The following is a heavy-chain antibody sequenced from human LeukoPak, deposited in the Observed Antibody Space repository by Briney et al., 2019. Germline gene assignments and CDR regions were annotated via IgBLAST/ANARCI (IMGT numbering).Heavy chain of an antibody. J-gene: IGHJ6*02. D-gene: IGHD5-12*01. CDR3: AKDIRVATIDNYYYYSGMDV. Sequence: GGSLRLSCAASGFTFSSYAMSWVRQAPGKGLEWVSAISGSGGSTYYADSVKGRFTISRDNAKNSLYLQMNSLRAEDTALYYCAKDIRVATIDNYYYYSGMDVWGQGTTVTVSS. V-gene: IGHV3-23*01. CDR1: GFTFSSYA. CDR2: ISGSGGST.